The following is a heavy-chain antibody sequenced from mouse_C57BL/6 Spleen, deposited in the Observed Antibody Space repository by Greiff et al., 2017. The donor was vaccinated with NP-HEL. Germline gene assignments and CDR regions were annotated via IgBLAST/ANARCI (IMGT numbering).Heavy chain of an antibody. CDR3: TTSEYSGSSDEDY. D-gene: IGHD1-1*01. Sequence: EVQLQESGAELVRPGASVKLSCTASGFNIKDDYMHWVKQRPEQGLEWIGWIDPENGATEYASKFPGKATITADTSSNTAYLQLSRLTSEDTAVYYCTTSEYSGSSDEDYWGQGTTLTVSP. CDR2: IDPENGAT. V-gene: IGHV14-4*01. CDR1: GFNIKDDY. J-gene: IGHJ2*01.